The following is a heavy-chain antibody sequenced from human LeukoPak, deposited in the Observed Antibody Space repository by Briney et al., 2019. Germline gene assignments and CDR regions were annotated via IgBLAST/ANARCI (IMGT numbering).Heavy chain of an antibody. CDR3: ATDGDITPTDV. CDR2: IWYDGSNK. V-gene: IGHV3-33*01. CDR1: GFTFSSFG. D-gene: IGHD2-15*01. Sequence: GGSLRLSCAAPGFTFSSFGMHWVRQAPGKGLEWVAVIWYDGSNKYYADSVKGRFTISRDNSKNTLYLQMNSLRAEDTAVYYCATDGDITPTDVWGQGTTVTVSS. J-gene: IGHJ6*02.